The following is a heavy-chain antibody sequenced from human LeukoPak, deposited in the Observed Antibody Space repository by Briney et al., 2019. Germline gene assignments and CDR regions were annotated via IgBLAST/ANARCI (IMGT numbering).Heavy chain of an antibody. D-gene: IGHD6-13*01. CDR1: GVSISTYY. V-gene: IGHV4-59*12. Sequence: PSETLSLTCTVSGVSISTYYWSWIRQPPGKGPEWIGYIYSSGTTNYNPSLKSRVTISVDTSKNQFSLKLSSVTAADTAVYYCARVGSSSWYYYFDYWGQGTLVTVSS. J-gene: IGHJ4*02. CDR3: ARVGSSSWYYYFDY. CDR2: IYSSGTT.